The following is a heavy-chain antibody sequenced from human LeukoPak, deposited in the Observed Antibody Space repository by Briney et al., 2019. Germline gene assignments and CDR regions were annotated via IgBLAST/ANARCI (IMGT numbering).Heavy chain of an antibody. CDR2: IYSGGGT. CDR1: GFTVSSNY. D-gene: IGHD5-24*01. V-gene: IGHV3-53*01. J-gene: IGHJ3*02. CDR3: ARDAGYNLIDAFDI. Sequence: GGSLSLSCAASGFTVSSNYTSWVRQAPGKGLEWVSVIYSGGGTYYADSVKGRFTISRDNSKNTLYLQMNSLRAEDTAVYYCARDAGYNLIDAFDIWGQGTMVTVSS.